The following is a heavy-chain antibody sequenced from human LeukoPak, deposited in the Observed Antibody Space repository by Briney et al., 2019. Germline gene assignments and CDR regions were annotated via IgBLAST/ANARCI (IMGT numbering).Heavy chain of an antibody. Sequence: GASVKVSCKASGYTFTGYYMHWVRQAPGQGLEWMGWINPNSGGTNYAQKFQGRVTMTRDTSISTAYMELSRLRSDDTAVYYCARVLYYYDSSGALDYWGQGTLVTVSS. J-gene: IGHJ4*02. CDR1: GYTFTGYY. CDR2: INPNSGGT. D-gene: IGHD3-22*01. V-gene: IGHV1-2*02. CDR3: ARVLYYYDSSGALDY.